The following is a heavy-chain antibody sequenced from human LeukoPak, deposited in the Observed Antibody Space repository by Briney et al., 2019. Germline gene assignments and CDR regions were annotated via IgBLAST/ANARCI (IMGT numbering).Heavy chain of an antibody. CDR3: ASGIASFDY. D-gene: IGHD6-13*01. V-gene: IGHV4-4*07. Sequence: RTSETLSLTCTVAGGSISNYYWSWIRQPAGKGLEWIGRIHKSGSPAYSPSLKSRVTMSVDTSKNQYSLKLTSVTAADTAVYYCASGIASFDYWGQGTLVTVSS. J-gene: IGHJ4*02. CDR2: IHKSGSP. CDR1: GGSISNYY.